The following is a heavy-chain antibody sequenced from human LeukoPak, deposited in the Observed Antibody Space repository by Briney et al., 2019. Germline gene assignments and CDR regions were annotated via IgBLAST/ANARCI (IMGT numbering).Heavy chain of an antibody. J-gene: IGHJ4*02. V-gene: IGHV1-2*02. CDR2: INPNSGGT. CDR1: GYTFTGYY. CDR3: ARGVDCSGGSCYSNY. D-gene: IGHD2-15*01. Sequence: ASVKVSCKASGYTFTGYYMHWVRQAPGQGLEWMGWINPNSGGTNYAQKFQGRVTMTRDTSISTAYMELSRLRSDDTAVYYCARGVDCSGGSCYSNYWGQGTLVTVSS.